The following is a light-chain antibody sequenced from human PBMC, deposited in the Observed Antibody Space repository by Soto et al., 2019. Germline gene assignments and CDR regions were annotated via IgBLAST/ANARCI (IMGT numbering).Light chain of an antibody. CDR1: QTINNN. J-gene: IGKJ5*01. Sequence: ETVMTQSPVTLSVSPGEGAALSCRASQTINNNLAWYQQKPGQAPRLLIYGASSRATGIPDRFTGSGSGTDFTLTISRLEPEDFAVYYCQQYGSSPPITFGQGTRLEI. V-gene: IGKV3-20*01. CDR3: QQYGSSPPIT. CDR2: GAS.